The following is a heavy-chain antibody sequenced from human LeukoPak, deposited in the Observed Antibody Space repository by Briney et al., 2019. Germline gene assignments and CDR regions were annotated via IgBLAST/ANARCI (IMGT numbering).Heavy chain of an antibody. CDR2: IYYSGST. CDR1: GGSISSSY. CDR3: AQTIAVTGTSDWFDP. D-gene: IGHD6-19*01. Sequence: SETLSLTCAVSGGSISSSYWSWIRLPPGKGLEWIGYIYYSGSTNYNPSLKSRVTISVDTSKNQFSLKLSSVTAADTAVYYCAQTIAVTGTSDWFDPWGQGTLVTVSS. J-gene: IGHJ5*02. V-gene: IGHV4-59*01.